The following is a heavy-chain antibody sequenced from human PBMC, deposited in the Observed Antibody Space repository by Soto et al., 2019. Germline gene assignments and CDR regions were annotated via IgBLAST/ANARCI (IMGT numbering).Heavy chain of an antibody. CDR3: ARGWIDLWWYFED. Sequence: QVQLVQSGAEVKKPGSSVKVSCKASGGSFNRYGIHWVRQAHGQGLEWMGGIVPNYGTANYAQRFQGRVTIVADKSTGTVYMEVTSLKSEDTAVYYCARGWIDLWWYFEDWGQGTLVTVSS. CDR2: IVPNYGTA. CDR1: GGSFNRYG. V-gene: IGHV1-69*06. D-gene: IGHD5-18*01. J-gene: IGHJ1*01.